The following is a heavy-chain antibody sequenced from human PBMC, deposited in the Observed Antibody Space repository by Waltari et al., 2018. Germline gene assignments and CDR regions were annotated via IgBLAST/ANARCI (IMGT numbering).Heavy chain of an antibody. Sequence: QLPLEESGPGLVKPSETLSLTCTVSGGSIRTSSYYWGWVRQPPGKRLEWIGNSHYTGSAHYNPSLRSRVTISVDTSRNQFFLELSSVTATDTAVYYCARRGSSGWFMDYWGQGTLVIVSS. D-gene: IGHD6-19*01. CDR1: GGSIRTSSYY. CDR2: SHYTGSA. V-gene: IGHV4-39*01. J-gene: IGHJ4*02. CDR3: ARRGSSGWFMDY.